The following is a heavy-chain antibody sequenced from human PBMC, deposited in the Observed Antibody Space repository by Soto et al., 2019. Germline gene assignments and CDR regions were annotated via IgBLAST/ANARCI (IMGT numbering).Heavy chain of an antibody. CDR2: ISWNSGSI. V-gene: IGHV3-9*01. CDR1: GFTFDDYA. CDR3: AKGIIGYSSSWYMEFFDY. Sequence: PGGSLRLSCAASGFTFDDYAMHWVRQAPGKGLEWVSGISWNSGSIGYADSVKGRFTISRDNAKNSLYLQMNSLRAEDTALYYCAKGIIGYSSSWYMEFFDYWGQGTLVTVSS. D-gene: IGHD6-13*01. J-gene: IGHJ4*02.